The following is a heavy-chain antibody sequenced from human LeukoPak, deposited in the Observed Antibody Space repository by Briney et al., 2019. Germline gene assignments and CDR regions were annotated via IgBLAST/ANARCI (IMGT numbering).Heavy chain of an antibody. CDR1: GYSFTSYW. V-gene: IGHV5-51*01. CDR2: IYPGDSDT. CDR3: ASKSDSSGFDY. Sequence: GESLKISCKGSGYSFTSYWIGWVRQVPGRGLEWMGIIYPGDSDTRYSPSFQGQVTISADKSISTAYLQWSSLKASDTAMYYCASKSDSSGFDYWGQGTLVTVSS. J-gene: IGHJ4*02. D-gene: IGHD3-22*01.